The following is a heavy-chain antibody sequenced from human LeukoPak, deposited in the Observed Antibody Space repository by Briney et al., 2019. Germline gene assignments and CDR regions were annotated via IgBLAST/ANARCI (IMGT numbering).Heavy chain of an antibody. CDR2: IYSGGST. CDR1: GFTVSSNY. Sequence: GGSLRLSCAASGFTVSSNYMSWVRQAPGKGLEWVSVIYSGGSTYYADSVKGRFTISRDNSKNTLYLQMNSLRAEDTAVYYCARDQYSSSSVPHYYYYYGMDVWGQGTTVTVSS. J-gene: IGHJ6*02. CDR3: ARDQYSSSSVPHYYYYYGMDV. V-gene: IGHV3-66*01. D-gene: IGHD6-6*01.